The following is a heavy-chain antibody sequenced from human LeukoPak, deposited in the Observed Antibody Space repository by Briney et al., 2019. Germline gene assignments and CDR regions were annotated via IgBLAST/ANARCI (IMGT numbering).Heavy chain of an antibody. V-gene: IGHV4-34*01. CDR3: ARVPARIAAAGKGWFDP. Sequence: SETLSLTCAVYGGSFSGYYWSWIRQPPGKGLEWIGEINHSGSTNYNPSLKSRVTISVDTSKNPFSLKPSSVTAADTAVYYCARVPARIAAAGKGWFDPWGQGTLVTVSS. D-gene: IGHD6-13*01. J-gene: IGHJ5*02. CDR2: INHSGST. CDR1: GGSFSGYY.